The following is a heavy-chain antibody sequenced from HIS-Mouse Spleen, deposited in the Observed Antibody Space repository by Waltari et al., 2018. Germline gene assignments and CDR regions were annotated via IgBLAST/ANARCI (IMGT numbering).Heavy chain of an antibody. CDR2: IDYSGRT. J-gene: IGHJ5*02. Sequence: QVQLQESGPGLVKPSQTLSLTCTVSGGSISSGGYYWRWIRQHPGKGLEWIGYIDYSGRTYNNPSLKSRVTISVDTSKNQFSLKLSSVTAADTAVYYCARSPYYDFWSGYSDNWFDPWGQGTLVTVSS. CDR3: ARSPYYDFWSGYSDNWFDP. D-gene: IGHD3-3*01. CDR1: GGSISSGGYY. V-gene: IGHV4-31*03.